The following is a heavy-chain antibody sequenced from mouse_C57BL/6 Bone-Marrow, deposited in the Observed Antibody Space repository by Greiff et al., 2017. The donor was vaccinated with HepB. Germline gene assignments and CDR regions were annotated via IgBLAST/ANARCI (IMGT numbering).Heavy chain of an antibody. V-gene: IGHV5-6*01. D-gene: IGHD2-2*01. Sequence: EVKLMESGGDLVKPGGSLKLSCAASGFTFSSYGMSWVRQTPDKRLEWVATISSGGSYTYYPDSVKGRFTISRDNAKNTLYLQMSSLKSEDTAMYYCARYGYDAAWCAYWGQGTLVTVSA. J-gene: IGHJ3*01. CDR2: ISSGGSYT. CDR1: GFTFSSYG. CDR3: ARYGYDAAWCAY.